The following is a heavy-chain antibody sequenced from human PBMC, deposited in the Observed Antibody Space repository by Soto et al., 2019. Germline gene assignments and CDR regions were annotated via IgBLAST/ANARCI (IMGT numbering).Heavy chain of an antibody. Sequence: QVQLQESGPGLVKPSQTLSLTCTVSGGSISSGGYYWSWIRQHPGKGLEWIGYIYYSGSTYYNPSLMSRVTIPVDTSKNQFSLKLSSVTAADTAVYYCARDRYPHVEMATLSSFYYYYYGMDVWGQGTTVTVSS. CDR1: GGSISSGGYY. V-gene: IGHV4-31*03. J-gene: IGHJ6*02. D-gene: IGHD5-12*01. CDR2: IYYSGST. CDR3: ARDRYPHVEMATLSSFYYYYYGMDV.